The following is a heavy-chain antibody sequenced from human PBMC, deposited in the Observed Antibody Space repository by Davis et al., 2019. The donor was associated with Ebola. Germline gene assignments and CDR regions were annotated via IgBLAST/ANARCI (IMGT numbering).Heavy chain of an antibody. J-gene: IGHJ6*02. D-gene: IGHD4-17*01. CDR1: GYTFTSYY. CDR3: ARDSCASTVTTFLYYYYGMDV. CDR2: INPSGGST. Sequence: ASVKVSCKASGYTFTSYYMHWVRQAPGQGLEWMGIINPSGGSTSYAQKFQGRVTMTRDTSTSTVYMELSSLRSEDTAVYYCARDSCASTVTTFLYYYYGMDVWGQGTTVTVSS. V-gene: IGHV1-46*01.